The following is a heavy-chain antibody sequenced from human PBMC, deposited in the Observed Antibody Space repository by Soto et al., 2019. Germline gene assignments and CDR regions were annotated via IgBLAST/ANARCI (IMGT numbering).Heavy chain of an antibody. CDR1: AGSFSGWY. V-gene: IGHV4-34*01. J-gene: IGHJ4*02. D-gene: IGHD3-10*01. CDR2: INHSGNT. Sequence: SETLSLTCVVYAGSFSGWYWIRQSPGKGLEWIAEINHSGNTNYTSSVTSRVTTSVDTSKNQFSLKLSSVTAADTAVYYCARAPRGNYGYPSYFDYWGQGTLVTVSS. CDR3: ARAPRGNYGYPSYFDY.